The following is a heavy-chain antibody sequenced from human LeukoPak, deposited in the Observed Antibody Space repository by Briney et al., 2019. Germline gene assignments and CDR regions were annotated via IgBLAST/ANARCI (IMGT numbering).Heavy chain of an antibody. Sequence: ASVKVSCKASGGTFSSYAISWVRQAPGQGLEWMGGIIPIFGTANYAQKLQGRVTMTTDTSTSTAYMELRSLRSDDTAVYYCARVGDYCGGDCPTSDDAFDIWGQGTMVTVSS. D-gene: IGHD2-21*02. CDR1: GGTFSSYA. CDR3: ARVGDYCGGDCPTSDDAFDI. J-gene: IGHJ3*02. V-gene: IGHV1-69*05. CDR2: IIPIFGTA.